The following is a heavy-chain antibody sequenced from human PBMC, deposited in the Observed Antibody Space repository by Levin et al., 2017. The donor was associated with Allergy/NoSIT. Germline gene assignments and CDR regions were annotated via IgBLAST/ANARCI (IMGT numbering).Heavy chain of an antibody. CDR2: IKSKTDGGTT. V-gene: IGHV3-15*01. Sequence: GGSLRLSCAASGFTFSNAWMSWVRQAPGKGLEWVGRIKSKTDGGTTDYAAPVKGRFTISRDDSKNTLYLQMNSLKTEDTAVYYCTTDVRLVPPPLDYWGQGTLVTVSS. CDR1: GFTFSNAW. D-gene: IGHD6-19*01. J-gene: IGHJ4*02. CDR3: TTDVRLVPPPLDY.